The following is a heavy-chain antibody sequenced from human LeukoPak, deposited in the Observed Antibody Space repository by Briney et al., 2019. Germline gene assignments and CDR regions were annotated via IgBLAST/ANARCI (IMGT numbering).Heavy chain of an antibody. J-gene: IGHJ4*02. CDR2: IEQDGSEK. D-gene: IGHD3-16*01. CDR3: ASMIWGAGFDY. Sequence: PGGSLRLSCAGSGFTFSSYWMSWVRQAPGKGLEWVANIEQDGSEKYYVDSVKGRFAISRDNANSSLYLQMNSLRAEDTAVYYCASMIWGAGFDYWGRGTLVTVSS. CDR1: GFTFSSYW. V-gene: IGHV3-7*01.